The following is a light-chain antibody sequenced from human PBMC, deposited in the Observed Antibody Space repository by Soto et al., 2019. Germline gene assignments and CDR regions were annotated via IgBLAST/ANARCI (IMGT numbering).Light chain of an antibody. J-gene: IGKJ1*01. CDR3: QQYHSSPLT. Sequence: EIVLTQSPGTLSLSPGERATLSCRASQSVSSSYLAWYQQKPGQAPRLLIYATSNRATGIPDRFSGSGSGADFTLTISRLEPEDFALYFCQQYHSSPLTFGQGTKVDIK. CDR1: QSVSSSY. CDR2: ATS. V-gene: IGKV3-20*01.